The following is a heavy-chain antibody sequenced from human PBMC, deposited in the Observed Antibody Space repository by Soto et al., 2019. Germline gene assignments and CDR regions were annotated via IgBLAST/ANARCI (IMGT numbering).Heavy chain of an antibody. J-gene: IGHJ4*02. V-gene: IGHV4-59*01. D-gene: IGHD2-21*02. CDR3: ASLAGDHDY. CDR1: GGSISSYY. CDR2: IYYSVST. Sequence: PSETLSLTCTVSGGSISSYYWSWIRQPPGKGLEWIGYIYYSVSTNYNPSLKSRVTISVDTSKNQFSLKLSSVTAADTAVYYCASLAGDHDYWGQGTLVTVSP.